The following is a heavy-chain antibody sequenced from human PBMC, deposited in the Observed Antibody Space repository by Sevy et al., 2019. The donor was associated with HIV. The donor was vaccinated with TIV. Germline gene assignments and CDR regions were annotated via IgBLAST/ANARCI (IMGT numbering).Heavy chain of an antibody. CDR3: TTYYDYVWGSYRPLDYYYGIDV. J-gene: IGHJ6*02. CDR1: GFTFSNAW. CDR2: IKSKTDGGTT. D-gene: IGHD3-16*02. Sequence: GGSLRLSCAASGFTFSNAWMSWVRQAPGKGLEWVGRIKSKTDGGTTDYAAPVKGRFTISRDDSKNTLYLQMNSLKTEDTAVYYCTTYYDYVWGSYRPLDYYYGIDVWGQGTTVTVSS. V-gene: IGHV3-15*01.